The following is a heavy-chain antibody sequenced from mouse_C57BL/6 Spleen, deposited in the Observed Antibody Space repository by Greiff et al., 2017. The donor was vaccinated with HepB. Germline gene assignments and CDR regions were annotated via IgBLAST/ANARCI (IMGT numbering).Heavy chain of an antibody. J-gene: IGHJ2*01. Sequence: EVQLVESEGGLVQPGSSMKLSCTASGFTFSDYYMAWVRQVPEKGLEWVANINYDGSSTYYLDSLKSRFIISRDNAKNILYLQMSSLKSEETATYYCAREYDYDGGVGYWGQGTTLTVSS. CDR3: AREYDYDGGVGY. D-gene: IGHD2-4*01. V-gene: IGHV5-16*01. CDR1: GFTFSDYY. CDR2: INYDGSST.